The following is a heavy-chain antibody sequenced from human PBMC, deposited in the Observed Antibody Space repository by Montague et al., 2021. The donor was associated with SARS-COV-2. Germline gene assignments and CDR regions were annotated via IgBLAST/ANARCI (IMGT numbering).Heavy chain of an antibody. Sequence: SETLSLTCAVYGGSFSGYYWSWIRQPPGKGLEWIGEINHSGSTNYNPSLKSRVTISVDTSKNQFSQKLSSVTAADTAVYYCTREGYQVLWSDYYYYGMDVWGQGTTVTVSS. CDR2: INHSGST. CDR1: GGSFSGYY. D-gene: IGHD2-2*01. J-gene: IGHJ6*02. V-gene: IGHV4-34*01. CDR3: TREGYQVLWSDYYYYGMDV.